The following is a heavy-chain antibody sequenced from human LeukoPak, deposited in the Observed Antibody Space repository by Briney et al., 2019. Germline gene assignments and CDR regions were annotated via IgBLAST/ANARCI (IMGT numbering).Heavy chain of an antibody. CDR2: ISASGGST. J-gene: IGHJ4*02. CDR3: AKGLGDYIDYFNY. Sequence: GGSLRLSCPASAFTFSSYAMSWVRQAPGKGLEWVSAISASGGSTYYADSGKGRFTISRDNSKNTLYLQMNSLRAEDTAVYYCAKGLGDYIDYFNYWGQGALVTVSS. D-gene: IGHD4-17*01. CDR1: AFTFSSYA. V-gene: IGHV3-23*01.